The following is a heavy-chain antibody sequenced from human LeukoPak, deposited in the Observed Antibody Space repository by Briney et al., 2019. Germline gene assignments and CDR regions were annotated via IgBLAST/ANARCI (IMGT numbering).Heavy chain of an antibody. CDR1: GFTFSSYS. J-gene: IGHJ4*02. D-gene: IGHD1-26*01. Sequence: GGSLRLSCAASGFTFSSYSMNWVRQAPGKGLEWVSSISSSSSYMYYADSVKGRFTISRDNAKNSLYLQMNSLRAEDTAVYYCARDLVGATPIDYWGQGTLVTVSS. V-gene: IGHV3-21*01. CDR2: ISSSSSYM. CDR3: ARDLVGATPIDY.